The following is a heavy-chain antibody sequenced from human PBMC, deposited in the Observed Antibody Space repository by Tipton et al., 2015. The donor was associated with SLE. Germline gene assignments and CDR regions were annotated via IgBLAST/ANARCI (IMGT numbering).Heavy chain of an antibody. D-gene: IGHD6-13*01. CDR3: ARVVKGSSWYWFDP. V-gene: IGHV4-61*09. J-gene: IGHJ5*02. CDR1: GDSISSGNYY. CDR2: IYTGGTT. Sequence: LRLSCTVSGDSISSGNYYWSWIRQPAGKGLEWIGHIYTGGTTNHNPSLRSRVTISVDTSKKQFSLKLSSVTAADTAVYYCARVVKGSSWYWFDPWGQGTLVTVSS.